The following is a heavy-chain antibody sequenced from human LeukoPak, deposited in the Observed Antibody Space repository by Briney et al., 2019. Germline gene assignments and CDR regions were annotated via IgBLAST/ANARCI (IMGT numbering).Heavy chain of an antibody. D-gene: IGHD6-19*01. CDR2: IYYSGST. CDR1: GGSISSSSYY. CDR3: ARERIPSIAVAGTKNAFDI. Sequence: PSETLSLTCTVSGGSISSSSYYWGWIRQPPGKGLEWIGSIYYSGSTYYNPSLKSRVTISVDTSKNQFSLKLSSVTAADTAVYYCARERIPSIAVAGTKNAFDIWGQGTMVTVSS. J-gene: IGHJ3*02. V-gene: IGHV4-39*07.